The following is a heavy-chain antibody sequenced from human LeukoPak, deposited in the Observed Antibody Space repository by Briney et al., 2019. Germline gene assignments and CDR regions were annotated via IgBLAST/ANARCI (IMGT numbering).Heavy chain of an antibody. CDR1: GYTFTGYY. Sequence: LVASVKVSCKASGYTFTGYYMHWVRQAPGQGLEWMGWINPNSGGTNYAQKFQGRVTMTRDTSISTAYMELSRLRSDDTAVYYCARDINGRDSGFDPWGQGTLVTVSS. CDR3: ARDINGRDSGFDP. D-gene: IGHD2-8*01. V-gene: IGHV1-2*03. J-gene: IGHJ5*02. CDR2: INPNSGGT.